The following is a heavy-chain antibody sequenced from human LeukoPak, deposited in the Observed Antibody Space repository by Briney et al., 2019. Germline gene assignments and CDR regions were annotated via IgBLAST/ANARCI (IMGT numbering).Heavy chain of an antibody. J-gene: IGHJ4*02. CDR3: VKGRDGYDL. CDR2: VYHSGSI. Sequence: SETLSLTCTVSGDSLVSGHYWGWIRQPPGQGLEWVGSVYHSGSIYYNPSLKSRATISVDTSKNHFSLKLSSVTAADTAVYYCVKGRDGYDLWGQGTLVTVSS. CDR1: GDSLVSGHY. V-gene: IGHV4-38-2*02. D-gene: IGHD5-24*01.